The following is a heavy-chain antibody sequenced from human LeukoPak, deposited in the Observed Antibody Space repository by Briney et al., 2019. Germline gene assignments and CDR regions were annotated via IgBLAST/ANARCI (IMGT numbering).Heavy chain of an antibody. CDR3: ARDLYSGSSGSFFDY. J-gene: IGHJ4*02. V-gene: IGHV4-61*02. Sequence: PSQTLSLTCTVSGNSISSGDNYWSWIRQPAGKGLEWIARIYTSGSTNYNPSLKSRVTISGDTSKNQFSLRLSSVTAADTAVYYCARDLYSGSSGSFFDYWGQGTLVTVSS. D-gene: IGHD3-10*01. CDR1: GNSISSGDNY. CDR2: IYTSGST.